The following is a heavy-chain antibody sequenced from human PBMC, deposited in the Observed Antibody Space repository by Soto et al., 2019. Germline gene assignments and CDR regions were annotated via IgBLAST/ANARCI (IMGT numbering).Heavy chain of an antibody. V-gene: IGHV2-5*01. CDR3: AHSPQPSQNAFHI. Sequence: QITLKESGPTLVKPTQTLTLTCTFSGFSLSTPGVGVGWIRQPPGKALEWLALIYWHDDKRYSPSLKSRLTXTXDXXKNQVVLTMTNIDPVDTATYYCAHSPQPSQNAFHIWGHGTMVTVSS. CDR2: IYWHDDK. CDR1: GFSLSTPGVG. J-gene: IGHJ3*02.